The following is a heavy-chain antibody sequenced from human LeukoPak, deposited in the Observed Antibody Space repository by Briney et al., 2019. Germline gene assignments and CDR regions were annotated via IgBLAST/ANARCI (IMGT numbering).Heavy chain of an antibody. CDR2: IYYSGST. Sequence: SETLSLTCTVSGGSISSYYWSWIRQPPGKGREWIGYIYYSGSTNYNPSLKSRVTISVDTSKNQFSLKLSSVTAADTAVYYCARGESRRYYGSGYWGQGTLVTVSS. CDR3: ARGESRRYYGSGY. V-gene: IGHV4-59*01. D-gene: IGHD3-10*01. J-gene: IGHJ4*02. CDR1: GGSISSYY.